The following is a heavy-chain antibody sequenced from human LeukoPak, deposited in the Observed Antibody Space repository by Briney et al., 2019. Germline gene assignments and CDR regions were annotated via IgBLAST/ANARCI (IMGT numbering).Heavy chain of an antibody. Sequence: SETLSLTCTVSGGSISSGTSYWGWIRQPPGKGLEWIGTIYYSGSTYCNPSLKSRVTISVDTSKNQFSLKLSSVTAADTAVYYCARRGRTRTDPFDYWGQGTLVTVSS. CDR1: GGSISSGTSY. CDR3: ARRGRTRTDPFDY. D-gene: IGHD1-14*01. J-gene: IGHJ4*02. V-gene: IGHV4-39*01. CDR2: IYYSGST.